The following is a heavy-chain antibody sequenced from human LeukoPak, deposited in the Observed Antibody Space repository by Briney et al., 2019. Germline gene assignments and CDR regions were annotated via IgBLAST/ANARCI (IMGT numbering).Heavy chain of an antibody. J-gene: IGHJ3*02. V-gene: IGHV3-21*01. D-gene: IGHD3-22*01. CDR1: GFTFSSYS. Sequence: GSLLLSCAASGFTFSSYSMNWVRQAPGKGLEWVSSISSSSSYIYYADSVKGRFTISRDNAKNSLYLQMNSLRAEDTAVYYCARDLGDYYDSSGYYYDGRDAFDIWGQGTMVTVSS. CDR2: ISSSSSYI. CDR3: ARDLGDYYDSSGYYYDGRDAFDI.